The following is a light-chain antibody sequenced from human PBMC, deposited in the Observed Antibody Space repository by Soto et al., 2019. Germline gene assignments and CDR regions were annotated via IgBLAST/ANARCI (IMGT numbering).Light chain of an antibody. CDR1: QSVSSN. V-gene: IGKV3-15*01. CDR3: QQYNNWPLT. J-gene: IGKJ4*01. Sequence: IVITHSPATLSVSPEERATLSCRASQSVSSNLAWYQQKPGQAPRLLIYGASTRATGIPARFSGSGSGTEFTLTISSLQSEDFAVYYCQQYNNWPLTFGGGTKV. CDR2: GAS.